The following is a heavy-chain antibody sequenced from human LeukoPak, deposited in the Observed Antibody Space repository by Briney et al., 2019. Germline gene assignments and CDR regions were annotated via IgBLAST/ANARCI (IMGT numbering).Heavy chain of an antibody. CDR1: GFTFSSYA. V-gene: IGHV3-30-3*01. CDR3: ARDLGKDILLIVYAAGDY. CDR2: ISYDGSNK. D-gene: IGHD2-8*01. Sequence: GVSLRLSCAASGFTFSSYAMHWVRQAPGKGLEWVAVISYDGSNKYYADSVKGRFTISRDNSKNTLYLQMNSLRAEDTAVYYCARDLGKDILLIVYAAGDYWGQGTLVTVSS. J-gene: IGHJ4*02.